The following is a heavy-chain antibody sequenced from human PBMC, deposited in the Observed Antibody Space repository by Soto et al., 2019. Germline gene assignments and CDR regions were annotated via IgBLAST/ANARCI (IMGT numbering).Heavy chain of an antibody. J-gene: IGHJ4*02. CDR2: IYYSGST. V-gene: IGHV4-30-4*01. CDR3: ARFTYYYDSSGPPGFDY. CDR1: GGSISSGDYY. D-gene: IGHD3-22*01. Sequence: SETLSLTCTVSGGSISSGDYYWSWIRQPPGKGLEWIGYIYYSGSTYYNPSLKSRVTISVDTSKNQFSLKLSSVTAADTAVYYCARFTYYYDSSGPPGFDYRGQGTLVTVSS.